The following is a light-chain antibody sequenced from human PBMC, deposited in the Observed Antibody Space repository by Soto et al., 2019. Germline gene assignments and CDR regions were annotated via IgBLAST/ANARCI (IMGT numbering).Light chain of an antibody. V-gene: IGKV1-39*01. J-gene: IGKJ5*01. Sequence: DIQMTQSPSSLSASVGDRVTITCRASQSISNYLNWYQQKPGKAPKLLIYAAFTLQSGVPSRFSGSGSGTDFTLTISSLQPEDFATYYCQQSYSTPSITFGQGTRLEIK. CDR1: QSISNY. CDR2: AAF. CDR3: QQSYSTPSIT.